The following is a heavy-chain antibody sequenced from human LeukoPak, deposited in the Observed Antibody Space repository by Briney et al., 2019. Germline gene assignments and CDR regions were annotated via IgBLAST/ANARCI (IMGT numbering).Heavy chain of an antibody. V-gene: IGHV1-18*01. Sequence: ASVNVSCKASGYTFKSYAISWVRQAPGQGLEWIGWICTYNGDTNYAQKFQGRVTMTTDTSTSTAYMELRRLRSDDTAVYYCARDPSNTSGWYIYFDYWGQGALVTVSS. CDR1: GYTFKSYA. J-gene: IGHJ4*02. D-gene: IGHD6-19*01. CDR3: ARDPSNTSGWYIYFDY. CDR2: ICTYNGDT.